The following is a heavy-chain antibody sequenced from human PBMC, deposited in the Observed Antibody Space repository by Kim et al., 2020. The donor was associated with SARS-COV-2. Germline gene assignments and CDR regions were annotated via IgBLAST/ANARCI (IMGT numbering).Heavy chain of an antibody. Sequence: GGSLRLSCEASGFSFSNYDMHWVRQAPGKGREWVALISKDGRNEYYLDSVKGRFTISRDSSKNTLYLQMNSLRADDTAVYYCAKEYDYGDAADAFDLWG. V-gene: IGHV3-30*18. CDR3: AKEYDYGDAADAFDL. D-gene: IGHD4-17*01. CDR1: GFSFSNYD. CDR2: ISKDGRNE. J-gene: IGHJ3*01.